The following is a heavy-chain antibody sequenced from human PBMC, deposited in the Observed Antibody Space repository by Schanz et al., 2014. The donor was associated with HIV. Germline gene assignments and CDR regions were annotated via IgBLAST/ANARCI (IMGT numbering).Heavy chain of an antibody. Sequence: EVLLVESGGGFVQPGGSLRLSCATSGFPFAAYAMTWVRQAPGKGLEWVSAIDGVGDNTYYADSVKGRFTISRDNSKNTVYLRMSGLRAEDTAVYYCVKAYSSGFSGAGSWGQGALVTVSS. J-gene: IGHJ5*02. CDR3: VKAYSSGFSGAGS. D-gene: IGHD5-18*01. V-gene: IGHV3-23*04. CDR2: IDGVGDNT. CDR1: GFPFAAYA.